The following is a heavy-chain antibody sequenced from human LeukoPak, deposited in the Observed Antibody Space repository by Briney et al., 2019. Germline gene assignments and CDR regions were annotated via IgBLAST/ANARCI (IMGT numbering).Heavy chain of an antibody. D-gene: IGHD5-24*01. Sequence: ASVNVSCKTSGYTFTSYAINWVRQATGQGLEWMGWMNPDSANTGFAQKFQGRLTLTRNTSTRAAYMELSSLTSEDTAVYHCGRGGEMATINYWGQGTLVTVSS. J-gene: IGHJ4*02. V-gene: IGHV1-8*01. CDR3: GRGGEMATINY. CDR1: GYTFTSYA. CDR2: MNPDSANT.